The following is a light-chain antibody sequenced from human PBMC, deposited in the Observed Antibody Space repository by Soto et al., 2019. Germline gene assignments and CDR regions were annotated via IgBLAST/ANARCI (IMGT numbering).Light chain of an antibody. CDR3: QQGHNWPLT. J-gene: IGKJ2*01. V-gene: IGKV3-15*01. Sequence: EIVMTHSPATLSLSPGEISALSCRASQSINSELAWYQQKPGQPPRLLIYGASTRATGVPARFTGSESGSEFTLTISGLQSEDFAVYYCQQGHNWPLTFGQGTRLEI. CDR2: GAS. CDR1: QSINSE.